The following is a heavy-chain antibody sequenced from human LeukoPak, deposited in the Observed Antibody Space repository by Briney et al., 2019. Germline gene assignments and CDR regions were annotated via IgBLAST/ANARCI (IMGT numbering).Heavy chain of an antibody. D-gene: IGHD1-26*01. V-gene: IGHV3-9*01. CDR1: GFTFDDYA. CDR3: VVGAYDRFDY. CDR2: ISWNSGSI. J-gene: IGHJ4*02. Sequence: PGRSLRLSCAASGFTFDDYAMHWVRQAPGKGLEWVSGISWNSGSIGYADSVKGRFTISRDNAKNSLYLQMNSLRAEDTALYYCVVGAYDRFDYWGQGTLVTVSS.